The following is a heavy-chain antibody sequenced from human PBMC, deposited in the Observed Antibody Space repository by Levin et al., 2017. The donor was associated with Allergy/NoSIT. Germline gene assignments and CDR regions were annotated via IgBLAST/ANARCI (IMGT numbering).Heavy chain of an antibody. Sequence: KISCKASGGTFSSYAISWVRLAPGQGLEWMGGIIPIFGTANYAQKFQGRVTITADESTSTAYMELSSLRSEDTAVYYCAREGIQLWNRDGMDVWGQGTTVTVSS. CDR1: GGTFSSYA. J-gene: IGHJ6*02. D-gene: IGHD5-18*01. CDR2: IIPIFGTA. V-gene: IGHV1-69*01. CDR3: AREGIQLWNRDGMDV.